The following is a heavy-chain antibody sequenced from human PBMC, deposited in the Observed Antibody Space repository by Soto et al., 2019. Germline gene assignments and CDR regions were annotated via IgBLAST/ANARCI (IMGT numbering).Heavy chain of an antibody. CDR1: GGSISSYY. V-gene: IGHV4-59*01. CDR3: ARGGQYSSSWYYYYYGMDV. Sequence: SSETLSLTCTVSGGSISSYYWSWIRQPPGKGLEWIGYIYYSGSTNYNPSLKSRVTISVDTSKNQFSLKLSSVTAADTAVYYCARGGQYSSSWYYYYYGMDVWGQGTTVTVSS. J-gene: IGHJ6*02. CDR2: IYYSGST. D-gene: IGHD6-13*01.